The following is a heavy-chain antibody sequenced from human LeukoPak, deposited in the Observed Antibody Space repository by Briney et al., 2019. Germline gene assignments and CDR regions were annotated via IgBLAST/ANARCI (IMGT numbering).Heavy chain of an antibody. Sequence: ASVKVSCKASGYTFTSYYMHWERQAPGQGLEWMGIINPSGGSTSYAQKFQGRVTMTRDTSTSTVYMELSSLRSEDTAVYYCANGAETTYFDYWGQGTLVTVSS. CDR3: ANGAETTYFDY. CDR2: INPSGGST. D-gene: IGHD4-11*01. V-gene: IGHV1-46*01. CDR1: GYTFTSYY. J-gene: IGHJ4*02.